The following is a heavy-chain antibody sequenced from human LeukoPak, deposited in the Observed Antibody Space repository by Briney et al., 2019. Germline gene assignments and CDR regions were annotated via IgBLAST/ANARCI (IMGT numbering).Heavy chain of an antibody. D-gene: IGHD1-26*01. V-gene: IGHV3-30-3*01. J-gene: IGHJ3*02. CDR2: ISYDGSNK. CDR1: GFTFSSYA. Sequence: GGSLRLSCAASGFTFSSYAMHWVRQAPGKGLEWVAVISYDGSNKYYADSVKGRFTISRDNSKNTLYLQMNSLRAEDTAVYYCARYGSGSHGRAFDIWGQGTMVIVSS. CDR3: ARYGSGSHGRAFDI.